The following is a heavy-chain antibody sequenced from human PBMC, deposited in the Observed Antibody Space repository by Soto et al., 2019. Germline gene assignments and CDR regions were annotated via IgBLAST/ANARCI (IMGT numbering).Heavy chain of an antibody. Sequence: PGGSLRLSCAASGFTFSSYWMSWVRQAPGKGLEWVANIKQDGSEKYYVDSVKGRFTISRDNAKNSLYLQMNSLRAEDTAVYYCILNGSPNGMDFWGQGTTVTVSS. CDR1: GFTFSSYW. J-gene: IGHJ6*02. CDR3: ILNGSPNGMDF. CDR2: IKQDGSEK. D-gene: IGHD3-10*01. V-gene: IGHV3-7*01.